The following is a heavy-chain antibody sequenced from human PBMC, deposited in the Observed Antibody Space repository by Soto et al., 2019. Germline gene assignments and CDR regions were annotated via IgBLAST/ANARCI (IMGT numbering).Heavy chain of an antibody. CDR3: ARDTGDVGWRSYYYGMDV. D-gene: IGHD2-21*02. CDR2: IIPIFGTA. J-gene: IGHJ6*02. V-gene: IGHV1-69*01. CDR1: GGTFSSYA. Sequence: QVQLVQSGAEVKKPGSSVKVSCKASGGTFSSYAISWVRQAPGQGLEWMGGIIPIFGTANYAQKFQGRVTITADESTSTAYMELSSLRSEDTAVYYCARDTGDVGWRSYYYGMDVWGQGTTVTVSS.